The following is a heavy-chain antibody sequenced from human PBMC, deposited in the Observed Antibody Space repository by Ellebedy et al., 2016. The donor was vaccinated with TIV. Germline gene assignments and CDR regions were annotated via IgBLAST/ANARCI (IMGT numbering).Heavy chain of an antibody. Sequence: MPGGSLRLSCKAFRYTFSGYYLHRVRQAPGQGFEWMGWINPQSGDTNYARKFQGRVSMTRDTSISTAYVELTRLRSDDTAVYYCATGPYFDLKDAFDIWGQGTMVTVSS. CDR2: INPQSGDT. V-gene: IGHV1-2*02. J-gene: IGHJ3*02. D-gene: IGHD3-9*01. CDR3: ATGPYFDLKDAFDI. CDR1: RYTFSGYY.